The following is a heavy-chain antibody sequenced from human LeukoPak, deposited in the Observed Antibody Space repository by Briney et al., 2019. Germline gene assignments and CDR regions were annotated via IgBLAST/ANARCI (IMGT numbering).Heavy chain of an antibody. D-gene: IGHD3-10*01. Sequence: PGGSLRLSCEATGFTFSYYYISWIRQAPGKGLQLVSYISRSSSYTNYADSVKGRFTISRDNAKNSLYLQMNSLRAEDTAVYYCARGGSGRALVNFWGQGTLVTVSS. CDR1: GFTFSYYY. J-gene: IGHJ4*02. V-gene: IGHV3-11*06. CDR3: ARGGSGRALVNF. CDR2: ISRSSSYT.